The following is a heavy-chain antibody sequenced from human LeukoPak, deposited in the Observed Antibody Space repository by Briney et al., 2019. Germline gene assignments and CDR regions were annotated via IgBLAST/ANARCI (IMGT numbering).Heavy chain of an antibody. Sequence: GASVKVSCKASGYTFTGYYMHWVRQAPGQGLEWMGWINPNSGGTNYAQKFQGRVTMTRDTSISTAYMELSRLRSDDTAVYYCARGDKLELRKLGYYFDYWGQGTLVTVSS. D-gene: IGHD1-7*01. CDR1: GYTFTGYY. CDR2: INPNSGGT. J-gene: IGHJ4*02. V-gene: IGHV1-2*02. CDR3: ARGDKLELRKLGYYFDY.